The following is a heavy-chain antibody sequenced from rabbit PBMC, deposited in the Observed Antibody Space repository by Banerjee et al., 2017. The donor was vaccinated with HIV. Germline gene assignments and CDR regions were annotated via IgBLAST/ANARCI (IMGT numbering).Heavy chain of an antibody. CDR3: GSGSDYIGWGNL. Sequence: QSLEESGGDLVKPGASLTLTCTASGFSFSSSYWICWVRQAPGKGLEWIGCIYTGSTGKTYYANWAKGRFTISKASSTTVTLQMTSLTAADTATYFCGSGSDYIGWGNLWGPGTLVTVS. J-gene: IGHJ4*01. D-gene: IGHD8-1*01. CDR1: GFSFSSSYW. V-gene: IGHV1S40*01. CDR2: IYTGSTGKT.